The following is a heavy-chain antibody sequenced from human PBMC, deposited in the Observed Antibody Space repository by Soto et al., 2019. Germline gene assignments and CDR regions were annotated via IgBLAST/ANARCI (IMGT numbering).Heavy chain of an antibody. Sequence: SETLSLTCAVYGGSFSGYYWTWIRQPPGTGLEWIGEINHTGTTNYNPSLKSRVTISVDTSKSQFSLKLRSVTAADTAVYYCARVPHGYYFDSSLEYYFDYWGQGTLVTVSS. CDR3: ARVPHGYYFDSSLEYYFDY. J-gene: IGHJ4*02. CDR2: INHTGTT. CDR1: GGSFSGYY. D-gene: IGHD3-22*01. V-gene: IGHV4-34*01.